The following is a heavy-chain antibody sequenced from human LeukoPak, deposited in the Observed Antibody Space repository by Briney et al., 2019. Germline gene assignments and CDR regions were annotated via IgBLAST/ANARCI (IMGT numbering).Heavy chain of an antibody. J-gene: IGHJ3*02. V-gene: IGHV1-18*01. D-gene: IGHD2-15*01. Sequence: ASVKVSCKASGYTVTSYGISWVRQAPGQGLEWMGWISAYNGNTNYAQKLQGRVTMTTDTSTSTAYMELRSLRSDDTAVYYCAREEGRIATDDAFDIWGQGTMVTVSS. CDR3: AREEGRIATDDAFDI. CDR1: GYTVTSYG. CDR2: ISAYNGNT.